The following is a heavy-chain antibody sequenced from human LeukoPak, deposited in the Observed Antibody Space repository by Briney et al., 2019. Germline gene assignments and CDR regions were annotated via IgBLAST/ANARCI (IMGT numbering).Heavy chain of an antibody. Sequence: GGSLRLSCAASGFTFSSYGMHWVRQAPGKGLEWVAFIRYDGSNKYYADSVKGRFTISRDNSKNTLYLQMNSLRAEDTAVYYCANAYHYYDSSGPDYWGQGTLVTVSS. V-gene: IGHV3-30*02. J-gene: IGHJ4*02. CDR1: GFTFSSYG. CDR3: ANAYHYYDSSGPDY. D-gene: IGHD3-22*01. CDR2: IRYDGSNK.